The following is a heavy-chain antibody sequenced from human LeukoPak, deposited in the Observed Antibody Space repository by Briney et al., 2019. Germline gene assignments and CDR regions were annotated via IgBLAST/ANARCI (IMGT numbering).Heavy chain of an antibody. J-gene: IGHJ5*02. D-gene: IGHD3-22*01. CDR1: GGSISSSSYY. CDR2: IYYSGST. Sequence: TSETLSLTCTVSGGSISSSSYYWGWIRQPPGKGLEWIGSIYYSGSTYYNPSLKSRVTISVDTSKNQFSLKLSSVTAADTAVYYCAGVSYYYDSSGYSWFDPWGQGTLVTVSS. CDR3: AGVSYYYDSSGYSWFDP. V-gene: IGHV4-39*07.